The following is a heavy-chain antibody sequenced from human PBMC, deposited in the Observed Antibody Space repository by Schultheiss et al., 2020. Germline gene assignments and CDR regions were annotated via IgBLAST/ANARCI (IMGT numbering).Heavy chain of an antibody. CDR1: GGSISSGGYY. V-gene: IGHV4-30-4*08. CDR2: IYYSGST. Sequence: SQTLSLTCTVSGGSISSGGYYWSWIRQHPGKGLEWIGYIYYSGSTYYNPSLKSRVTISVDTSKSQFSLKLSSVTAADTAVYFCARGGYSIGSYLDGEYYYGMDVWGQGTTVTVSS. J-gene: IGHJ6*02. CDR3: ARGGYSIGSYLDGEYYYGMDV. D-gene: IGHD3-22*01.